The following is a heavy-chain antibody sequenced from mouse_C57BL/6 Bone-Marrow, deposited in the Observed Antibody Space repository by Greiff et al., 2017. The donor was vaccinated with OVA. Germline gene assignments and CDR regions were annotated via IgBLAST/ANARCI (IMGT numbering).Heavy chain of an antibody. Sequence: DVHLVESGGDLVKPGGSLKLSCAASGFTFSSYGMSWVRQTPDKRLEWVATISSGGSYTYYPDSVKGRFTISRDNAKNTLYLQMSSLKSEDTAMYYCARRAGIAYWGQGTLVTVSA. J-gene: IGHJ3*01. V-gene: IGHV5-6*01. CDR1: GFTFSSYG. CDR3: ARRAGIAY. D-gene: IGHD3-3*01. CDR2: ISSGGSYT.